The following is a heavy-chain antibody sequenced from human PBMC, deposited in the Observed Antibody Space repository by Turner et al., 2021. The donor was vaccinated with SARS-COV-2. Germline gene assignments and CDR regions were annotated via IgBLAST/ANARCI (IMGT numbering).Heavy chain of an antibody. CDR1: GVTVRSNY. Sequence: EVQLVESGGRLVQYGGYLRLFCAASGVTVRSNYMRWVRQAPGKGLECVSVIYSGVSTYYAVSVKGRFTNSIHNSKITLYLQMNSLVSEDTAVYYCASDLLAYGLDVWGQGTTVIVSS. D-gene: IGHD3-3*02. CDR3: ASDLLAYGLDV. CDR2: IYSGVST. J-gene: IGHJ6*02. V-gene: IGHV3-53*04.